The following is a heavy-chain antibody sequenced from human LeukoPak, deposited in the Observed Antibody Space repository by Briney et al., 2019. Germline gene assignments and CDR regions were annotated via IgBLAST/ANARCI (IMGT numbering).Heavy chain of an antibody. V-gene: IGHV4-59*01. D-gene: IGHD3-22*01. CDR1: GGSFSGYY. CDR3: ATIPGYYDSRGYSPFDY. J-gene: IGHJ4*02. CDR2: IYYSGST. Sequence: SETLSLTCAVYGGSFSGYYWSWIRQPPGKGLEWIGHIYYSGSTNYNPSLKSRVTISVDTSKNQFSLKLNSVTAADTAVYYCATIPGYYDSRGYSPFDYWGQGALVTVSS.